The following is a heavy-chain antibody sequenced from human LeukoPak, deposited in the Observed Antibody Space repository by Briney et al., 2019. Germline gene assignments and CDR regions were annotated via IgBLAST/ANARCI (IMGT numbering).Heavy chain of an antibody. V-gene: IGHV3-74*01. D-gene: IGHD2/OR15-2a*01. CDR3: VSFYETY. J-gene: IGHJ4*02. CDR1: GNYW. CDR2: INSDGSWT. Sequence: GGSLRLSCAASGNYWMHWVRQAPGKGLVWVSHINSDGSWTSYADSVKGRFTISKDNAKNTAYLQMNSLRAEDTAVYYCVSFYETYWGRGTLVTVSS.